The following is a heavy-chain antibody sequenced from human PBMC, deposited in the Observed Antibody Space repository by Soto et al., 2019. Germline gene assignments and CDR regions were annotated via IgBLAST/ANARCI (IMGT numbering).Heavy chain of an antibody. CDR1: GFTFSSYG. Sequence: GGSLRISCAASGFTFSSYGMHWVCQAPGKGLEWVAVISYDGSNKYYADSVKGRFTISRDNAKNSLYLQMNSLRAEDTALYYCAKAPSRGSNVVVARGGWSDPWGQGTLVPVSS. CDR2: ISYDGSNK. J-gene: IGHJ5*02. V-gene: IGHV3-30*18. CDR3: AKAPSRGSNVVVARGGWSDP. D-gene: IGHD2-2*01.